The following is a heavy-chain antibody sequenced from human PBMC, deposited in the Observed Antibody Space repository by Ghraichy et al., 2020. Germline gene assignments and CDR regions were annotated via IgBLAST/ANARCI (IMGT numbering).Heavy chain of an antibody. CDR3: ATIAVTRGYFDY. CDR1: GFTFSAYV. CDR2: LSGTGDSS. D-gene: IGHD4-17*01. Sequence: GGSLRLSCAASGFTFSAYVMSWVRQAPGKGLAWVSTLSGTGDSSYYADSVKGRFTISRDSSTNTLYLQMNSLRAEDTAVYYCATIAVTRGYFDYWGQGTLVTVSS. V-gene: IGHV3-23*01. J-gene: IGHJ4*02.